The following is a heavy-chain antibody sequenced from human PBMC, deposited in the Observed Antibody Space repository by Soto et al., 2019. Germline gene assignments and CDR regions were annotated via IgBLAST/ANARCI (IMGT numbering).Heavy chain of an antibody. CDR1: GYTFTASG. CDR3: ARWDDYGASDQYHFDH. D-gene: IGHD4-17*01. J-gene: IGHJ4*02. V-gene: IGHV1-18*01. Sequence: GASVKVSCKASGYTFTASGISWVRQAPGQGLEWMGWTSIYNGHTEYSPKFLGRVVMTTDTSADTAYLELRSLRPDDAALYYCARWDDYGASDQYHFDHWGQGTLGTVSS. CDR2: TSIYNGHT.